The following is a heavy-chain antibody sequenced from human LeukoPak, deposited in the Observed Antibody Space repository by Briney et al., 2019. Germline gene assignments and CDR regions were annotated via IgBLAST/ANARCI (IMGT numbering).Heavy chain of an antibody. CDR3: AKEGYSRGYYSYYYMDV. CDR1: GFTFSSYE. Sequence: GGSLRLSCAASGFTFSSYEMNWVRQAPGKGLEWVSYISSSGSTIYYADSVKGRFTISRDNSKNTLYVQMNSLRAEDTAVYYCAKEGYSRGYYSYYYMDVWGKGTTVTVSS. V-gene: IGHV3-48*03. CDR2: ISSSGSTI. D-gene: IGHD6-13*01. J-gene: IGHJ6*03.